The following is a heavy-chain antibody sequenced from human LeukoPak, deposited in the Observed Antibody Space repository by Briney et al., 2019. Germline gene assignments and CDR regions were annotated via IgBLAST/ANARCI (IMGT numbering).Heavy chain of an antibody. J-gene: IGHJ4*02. CDR1: GGSISSNTYY. D-gene: IGHD6-19*01. CDR2: IYYTGTT. Sequence: PSETLSLTCTVSGGSISSNTYYWGWIRQPPGKGLEWIGRIYYTGTTSYNPSLKSRVTISIDTSKNQFSLKLTSVTATDTAVYYCAKDNYAYSSGWYRDYWGQGTLVTVSS. V-gene: IGHV4-39*02. CDR3: AKDNYAYSSGWYRDY.